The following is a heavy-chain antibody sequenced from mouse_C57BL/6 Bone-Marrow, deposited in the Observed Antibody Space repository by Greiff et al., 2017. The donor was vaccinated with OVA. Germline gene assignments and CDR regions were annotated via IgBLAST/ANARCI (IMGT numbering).Heavy chain of an antibody. CDR2: INPSTGGT. V-gene: IGHV1-42*01. D-gene: IGHD2-4*01. Sequence: EVQLQESGPELVKPGASVKISCKASGYSFTGYYMNWVKQSPEKSLEWIGEINPSTGGTTYNQKFKAKATLTVDKSSSTAYMQLKSLTSEDSAVYYCARILGLRRWGQGTTLTVSS. J-gene: IGHJ2*01. CDR1: GYSFTGYY. CDR3: ARILGLRR.